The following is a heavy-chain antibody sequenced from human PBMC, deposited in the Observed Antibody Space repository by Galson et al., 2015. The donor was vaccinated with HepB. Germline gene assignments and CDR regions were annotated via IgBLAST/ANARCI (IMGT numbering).Heavy chain of an antibody. CDR3: ARGYSKSWFSGLGY. Sequence: SLRLSCAASGFIVSGNYMRWVRQAPGKGLEWVSVIFSGGDRYYADSVKGRFTISRDNSKNTVYLQMNSLRAEDTAMYYCARGYSKSWFSGLGYWGQGTLVTVSS. D-gene: IGHD5-12*01. V-gene: IGHV3-53*01. CDR1: GFIVSGNY. CDR2: IFSGGDR. J-gene: IGHJ4*02.